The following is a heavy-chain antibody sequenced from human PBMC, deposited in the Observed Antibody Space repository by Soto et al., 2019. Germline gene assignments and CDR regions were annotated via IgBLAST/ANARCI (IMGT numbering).Heavy chain of an antibody. CDR3: AKMTSSGWYDPVFH. CDR2: ISGTSSNI. D-gene: IGHD6-19*01. Sequence: QVQLVESGGGLVKTRGSLRLSCVASGFSFSVYYMSWVRQAPGKGLEWIAYISGTSSNIYYGDSVKGRFTISRDNAENSVFLQMNNLRAEDTARYYCAKMTSSGWYDPVFHWGQGTLVTVSS. CDR1: GFSFSVYY. J-gene: IGHJ4*02. V-gene: IGHV3-11*01.